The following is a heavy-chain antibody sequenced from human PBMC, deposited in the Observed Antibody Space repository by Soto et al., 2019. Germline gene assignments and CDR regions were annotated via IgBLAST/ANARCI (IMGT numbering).Heavy chain of an antibody. V-gene: IGHV3-23*01. J-gene: IGHJ4*02. D-gene: IGHD6-19*01. CDR1: GFIFSAYA. CDR3: AKAQWLLGGDYLDS. CDR2: ISDTIGAT. Sequence: PGGSLRLSCAASGFIFSAYAMSWVRQAPGKGLEWVSTISDTIGATDYADSVKGRFTISRDISRNTLYLEMNNLRAEDTAMYYCAKAQWLLGGDYLDSWGQGVLVTVSS.